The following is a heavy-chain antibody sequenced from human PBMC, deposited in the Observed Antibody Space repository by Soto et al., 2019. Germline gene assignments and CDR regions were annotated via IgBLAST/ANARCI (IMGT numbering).Heavy chain of an antibody. Sequence: QLQLQESGSGLVKPSQTLSLTCAVSGGSINSGGYSWSWIRQPPGKGLEWIGYIYHSGRTYDNPGHKSRVTISVDWSKNQFSLKPSAVAAAATAVDACSGVPDYWGQGTLVTVSA. J-gene: IGHJ4*02. CDR2: IYHSGRT. CDR3: SGVPDY. CDR1: GGSINSGGYS. V-gene: IGHV4-30-2*01.